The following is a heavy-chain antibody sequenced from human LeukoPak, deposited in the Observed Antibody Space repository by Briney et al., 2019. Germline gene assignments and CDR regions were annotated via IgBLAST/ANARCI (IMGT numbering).Heavy chain of an antibody. CDR2: IFYSGNT. V-gene: IGHV4-30-4*08. CDR1: GGSINTSDYY. Sequence: SETLSLTCTVSGGSINTSDYYWSWIRQPPGKGLEWIGYIFYSGNTYYNPSLKSRVIISIDTSKNQFSLKLSSVTAADTAVYYCARDGTDYGDYDIPFDYWGQGTLVTVSS. J-gene: IGHJ4*02. D-gene: IGHD4-17*01. CDR3: ARDGTDYGDYDIPFDY.